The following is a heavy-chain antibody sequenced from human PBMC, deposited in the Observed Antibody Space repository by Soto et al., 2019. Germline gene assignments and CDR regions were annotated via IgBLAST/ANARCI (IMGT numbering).Heavy chain of an antibody. J-gene: IGHJ6*02. CDR2: ISYDGSDR. CDR3: ARETDGMDF. CDR1: GFTFSSYA. Sequence: ESGGGVVQPGRSLRLSCAASGFTFSSYAMHWVRQAPGKGLEWVAVISYDGSDRYYADSVKGRFTISRDNSKNTVCLQMNSLRAEDTAVYYCARETDGMDFWGQGTTVTVSS. V-gene: IGHV3-30-3*01.